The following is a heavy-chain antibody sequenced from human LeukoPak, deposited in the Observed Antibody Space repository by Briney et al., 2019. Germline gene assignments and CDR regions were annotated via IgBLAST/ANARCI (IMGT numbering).Heavy chain of an antibody. Sequence: GGSLRLSCAASGFTFSTFAMIWVRQPPGKGLEWVSSIFPSGGEIHYADSVRGRFTISRDNSKSTLSLQMNSLRAEDTAVYYCAKDFDKNWFDPWGQGTLVTVSS. CDR2: IFPSGGEI. V-gene: IGHV3-23*01. CDR1: GFTFSTFA. J-gene: IGHJ5*02. CDR3: AKDFDKNWFDP. D-gene: IGHD3-9*01.